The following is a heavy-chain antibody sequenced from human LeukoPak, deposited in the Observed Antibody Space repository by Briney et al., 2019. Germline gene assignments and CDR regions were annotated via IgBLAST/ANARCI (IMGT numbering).Heavy chain of an antibody. J-gene: IGHJ4*02. Sequence: ASVTVSCTASGYTFTTYAIHWVRQAPGQGLQWMGWISVGDGNTKYSQKFQGRVTLTRDTSASTAYMELTSLISEDTAVYYCARGYSGVVPAAHPDFWGQGTPVTVSS. D-gene: IGHD2-2*01. CDR3: ARGYSGVVPAAHPDF. V-gene: IGHV1-3*01. CDR1: GYTFTTYA. CDR2: ISVGDGNT.